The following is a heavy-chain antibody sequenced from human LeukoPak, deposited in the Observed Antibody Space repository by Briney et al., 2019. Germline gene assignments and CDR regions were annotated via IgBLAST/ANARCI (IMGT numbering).Heavy chain of an antibody. J-gene: IGHJ4*02. CDR1: GYTFTGYY. CDR3: ARAGYPGLRAVATGWYVDY. CDR2: INPNSGGT. D-gene: IGHD5-12*01. Sequence: GASVEVSCKASGYTFTGYYMHWGRQAPGQGLEWVGWINPNSGGTNYAQKFQGRVTMTRDTSISTAYMELSRLRSDDTAVYYCARAGYPGLRAVATGWYVDYWGQGTLVTVSS. V-gene: IGHV1-2*02.